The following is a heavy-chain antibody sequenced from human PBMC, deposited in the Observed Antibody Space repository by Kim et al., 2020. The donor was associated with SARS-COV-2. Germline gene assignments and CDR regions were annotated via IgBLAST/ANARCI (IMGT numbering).Heavy chain of an antibody. D-gene: IGHD4-17*01. CDR2: ISSSGSTI. CDR1: GFTFSSYE. CDR3: ARDGATVTTSFDY. V-gene: IGHV3-48*03. J-gene: IGHJ4*02. Sequence: GGSLRLSCAASGFTFSSYEMNWVRQAPGKGLEWVSYISSSGSTIYYADSVKGRFTISRDNAKNSLYLQMNSLRAEDTAVYYCARDGATVTTSFDYWGQGTLVTVSS.